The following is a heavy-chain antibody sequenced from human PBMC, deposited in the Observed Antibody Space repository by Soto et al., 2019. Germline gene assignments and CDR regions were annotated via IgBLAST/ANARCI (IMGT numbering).Heavy chain of an antibody. Sequence: GGSLRLSCAASGFTISSYGMHWVRQAPGKGLEWVAVISYDGSNKYYADSVKGRFTISRDNSKNTLYLQMNSLRAEDTAVYYCAKLYDGSGSLFDYWGQGTLVTGSS. V-gene: IGHV3-30*18. CDR1: GFTISSYG. D-gene: IGHD3-22*01. CDR2: ISYDGSNK. CDR3: AKLYDGSGSLFDY. J-gene: IGHJ4*02.